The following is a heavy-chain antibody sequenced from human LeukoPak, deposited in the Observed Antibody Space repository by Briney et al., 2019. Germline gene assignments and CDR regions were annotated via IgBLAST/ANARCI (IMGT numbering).Heavy chain of an antibody. J-gene: IGHJ4*02. D-gene: IGHD2-15*01. CDR3: ARESGAGWYNY. Sequence: PGGSLRLSCAASGFTFSSYWMSWVRQAPGKGLEWVSAITGSGSNTYYADSVKGRFTISRDNSKNTLYLQMNSLRPEDTAVYYCARESGAGWYNYWGQGTLVTVSS. V-gene: IGHV3-23*01. CDR2: ITGSGSNT. CDR1: GFTFSSYW.